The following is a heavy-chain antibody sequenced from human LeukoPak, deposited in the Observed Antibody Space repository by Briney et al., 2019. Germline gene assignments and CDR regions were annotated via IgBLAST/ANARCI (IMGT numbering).Heavy chain of an antibody. CDR1: GFTFSEFTFSNAW. CDR3: ASPPLAIPFGGMGLDP. J-gene: IGHJ5*02. D-gene: IGHD3-16*01. V-gene: IGHV3-74*03. CDR2: IDTEGISA. Sequence: PGGSLRLSCVASGFTFSEFTFSNAWMSWVRQAPGKGPEWVARIDTEGISATYADFVKGRFTISRDNAKDTVYLQMNGLRAEDTAIYYCASPPLAIPFGGMGLDPWGQGTLVIVSS.